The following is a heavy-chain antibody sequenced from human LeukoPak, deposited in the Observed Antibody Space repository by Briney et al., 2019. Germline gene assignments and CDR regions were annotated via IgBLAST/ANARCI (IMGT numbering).Heavy chain of an antibody. D-gene: IGHD3-10*01. Sequence: GASEKVSCKASVYTFTTYGINWGRQAPGQGLECMGCISAYNVNTKYAQKFKGTVTMATDTSTTTAYLELRSLRYDDTSVYYCARGNGEPVFTSLNWFDPWGQGTLVTVSS. CDR1: VYTFTTYG. J-gene: IGHJ5*02. CDR3: ARGNGEPVFTSLNWFDP. CDR2: ISAYNVNT. V-gene: IGHV1-18*01.